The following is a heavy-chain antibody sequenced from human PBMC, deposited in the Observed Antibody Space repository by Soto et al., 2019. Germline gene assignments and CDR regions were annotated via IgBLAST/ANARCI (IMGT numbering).Heavy chain of an antibody. CDR2: ISSSSTI. CDR3: ARDHGANWNFDAFDI. Sequence: GGSLRLSCAASGFTFSSYSMNWVRQAPGKGLEWVSYISSSSTIYYADSVKGRFTISRDNAKNSLYLQMNSLRAEDTAVYYCARDHGANWNFDAFDIWGQGTMVTVSS. CDR1: GFTFSSYS. V-gene: IGHV3-48*04. D-gene: IGHD1-7*01. J-gene: IGHJ3*02.